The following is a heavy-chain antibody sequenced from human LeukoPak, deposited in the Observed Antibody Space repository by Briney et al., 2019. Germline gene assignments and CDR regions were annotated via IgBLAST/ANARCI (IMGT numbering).Heavy chain of an antibody. J-gene: IGHJ6*03. V-gene: IGHV3-74*01. D-gene: IGHD5/OR15-5a*01. CDR3: ARERDLRGAYSMDV. CDR2: IYSDGRNT. CDR1: GFTFRTYW. Sequence: GGSLRLSCAASGFTFRTYWMHWVRQAPGKGLVWVSRIYSDGRNTIYPDAVKRRFTISRDNTNNILYLQMNSLRGDDTAVYYCARERDLRGAYSMDVWGKGTTVTVSS.